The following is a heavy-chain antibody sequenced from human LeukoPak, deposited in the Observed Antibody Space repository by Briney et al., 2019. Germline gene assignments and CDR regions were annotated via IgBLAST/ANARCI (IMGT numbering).Heavy chain of an antibody. J-gene: IGHJ1*01. CDR1: GFTFSSYN. CDR2: ISSSSTYI. V-gene: IGHV3-21*01. CDR3: ARDPPSFQY. Sequence: GGSLRLSCAASGFTFSSYNMNWVRQAPGKGLEWVSSISSSSTYIYYAGSMKGRFTISRDNAKNSLYLQMNSLRAEDTAVYYCARDPPSFQYWGQGTLVTVSS.